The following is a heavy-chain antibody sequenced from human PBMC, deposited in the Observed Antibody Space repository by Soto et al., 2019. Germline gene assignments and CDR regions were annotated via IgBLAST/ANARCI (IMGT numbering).Heavy chain of an antibody. CDR1: DYTFTSYG. D-gene: IGHD1-26*01. V-gene: IGHV1-18*01. CDR3: ARGMWELPIDY. J-gene: IGHJ4*02. CDR2: ISPYNDNT. Sequence: QVQLVQSGAEVKKPGASVKVSCKASDYTFTSYGINWVLQAPGQGLEWMGWISPYNDNTQYAQRFQGRVTLTTDTSTNTAYMELRSLRSDDTAVYYCARGMWELPIDYWGQGTLVTVSS.